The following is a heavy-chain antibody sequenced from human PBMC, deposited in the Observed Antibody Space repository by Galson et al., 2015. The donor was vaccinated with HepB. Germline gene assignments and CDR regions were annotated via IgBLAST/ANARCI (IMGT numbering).Heavy chain of an antibody. Sequence: SVKVSCKASGYFTSYGISWVRQAPGQGLEWMGWISAYSGNTNYAQKLQRRVTMTTDTSTSTVYMELRSLRSDDTAVYYCARGYNNLDAFDIWGQGTMVTVSS. CDR1: GYFTSYG. D-gene: IGHD5-24*01. V-gene: IGHV1-18*01. CDR3: ARGYNNLDAFDI. CDR2: ISAYSGNT. J-gene: IGHJ3*02.